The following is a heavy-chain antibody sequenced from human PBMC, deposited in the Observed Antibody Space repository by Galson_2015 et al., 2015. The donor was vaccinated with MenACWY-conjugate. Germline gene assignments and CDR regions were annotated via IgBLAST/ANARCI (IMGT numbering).Heavy chain of an antibody. J-gene: IGHJ3*02. CDR3: ARGLTTPADAFDI. CDR2: ISDYNGNT. Sequence: SVKVSCKASGFTFNSYGISWVRQAPGQGLEWMGWISDYNGNTNYAEKLQGRVTMTTDTSTITAYMELRSLRSDDTAVYYCARGLTTPADAFDIWGQGTMVTVSS. D-gene: IGHD4/OR15-4a*01. V-gene: IGHV1-18*01. CDR1: GFTFNSYG.